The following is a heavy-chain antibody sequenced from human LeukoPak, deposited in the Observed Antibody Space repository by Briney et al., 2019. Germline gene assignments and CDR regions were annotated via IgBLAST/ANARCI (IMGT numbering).Heavy chain of an antibody. CDR3: ARARRNRQQLAEDGAFDI. J-gene: IGHJ3*02. D-gene: IGHD6-6*01. V-gene: IGHV1-18*01. CDR1: GYTFTSYG. Sequence: ASVKVSCKGSGYTFTSYGISWVRQAPGQGLEWMGWISAYNGNTNYAQKLQGRVTMTTDTSTSTAYMELRSLRSDDTAVYYCARARRNRQQLAEDGAFDIWGQGTMVTVSS. CDR2: ISAYNGNT.